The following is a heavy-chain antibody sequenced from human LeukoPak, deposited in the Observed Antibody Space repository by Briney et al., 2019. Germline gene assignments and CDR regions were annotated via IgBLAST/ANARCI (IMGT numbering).Heavy chain of an antibody. CDR3: ARDDYDIFSLDY. CDR1: GYTFTGYY. Sequence: GASVKVSCKASGYTFTGYYMHWVRQAPGQGLEWMGWINPNSGGTNYAQKFQGRVTMTRDTSISTAYMELSRLRSDDTVVYYCARDDYDIFSLDYWGQGTLVNVSS. J-gene: IGHJ4*02. D-gene: IGHD3-9*01. CDR2: INPNSGGT. V-gene: IGHV1-2*02.